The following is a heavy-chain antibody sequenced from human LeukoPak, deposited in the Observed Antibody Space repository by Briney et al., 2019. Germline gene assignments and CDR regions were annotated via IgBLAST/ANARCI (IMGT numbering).Heavy chain of an antibody. J-gene: IGHJ5*02. CDR2: IYPGDSDT. D-gene: IGHD2-2*01. Sequence: GESLKISCKGSGYSFTSYWIGWVRQMPGKGLEWMGIIYPGDSDTRYSPSFQGQVTISADKSISTAYLQWSSLKASDTAMYYCARRSRYCSSTSCYLSWFDPWGQGTLVTVSS. CDR1: GYSFTSYW. V-gene: IGHV5-51*01. CDR3: ARRSRYCSSTSCYLSWFDP.